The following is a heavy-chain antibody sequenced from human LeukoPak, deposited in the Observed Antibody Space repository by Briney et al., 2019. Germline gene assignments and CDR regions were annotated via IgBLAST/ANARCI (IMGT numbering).Heavy chain of an antibody. CDR1: GFNFGIYG. D-gene: IGHD3-22*01. V-gene: IGHV3-33*01. CDR2: MWDDGTNE. CDR3: ARDLGYYDSSGYYVEKGYYFDY. Sequence: GTSLRLSCTASGFNFGIYGMHWVRQAPGKGLEWVAVMWDDGTNEYYVESVKGRFTISRDNGKRTLYLQMNSLRAEDTAVYYCARDLGYYDSSGYYVEKGYYFDYWGQGTLVTVSS. J-gene: IGHJ4*02.